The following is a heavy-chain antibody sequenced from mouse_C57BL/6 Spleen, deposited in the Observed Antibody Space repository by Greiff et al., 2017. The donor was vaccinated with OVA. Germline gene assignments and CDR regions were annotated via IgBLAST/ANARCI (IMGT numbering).Heavy chain of an antibody. Sequence: VQLQQSGPKLVKPGASVKISCKASGYSFTDYNMNWVKQSNGKSLEWIGVINPNYGTTSYNQKFKGKATLTVDQSSSTAYMQLNSLTSEDSAVYYCATQDSSGYRFVDYWGQGTTLTVSS. J-gene: IGHJ2*01. CDR2: INPNYGTT. CDR3: ATQDSSGYRFVDY. D-gene: IGHD3-2*02. CDR1: GYSFTDYN. V-gene: IGHV1-39*01.